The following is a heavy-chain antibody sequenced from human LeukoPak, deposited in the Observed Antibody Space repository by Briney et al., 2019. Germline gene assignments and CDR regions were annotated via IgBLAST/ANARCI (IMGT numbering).Heavy chain of an antibody. CDR2: ISSSGSVI. Sequence: GGSLRLSCAASGSTFSSHTMNWVRQAPGKGLEWVSYISSSGSVIYYADSVKGRFTISRDNAKNSLYLQMNSLRAEDTAVYYCARSVAARLDFDYWGQGTLVTVSS. D-gene: IGHD6-6*01. CDR1: GSTFSSHT. CDR3: ARSVAARLDFDY. J-gene: IGHJ4*02. V-gene: IGHV3-48*04.